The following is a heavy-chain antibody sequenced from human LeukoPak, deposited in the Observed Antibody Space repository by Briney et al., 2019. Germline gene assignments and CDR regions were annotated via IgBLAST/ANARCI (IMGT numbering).Heavy chain of an antibody. CDR1: GFTFSNYW. J-gene: IGHJ4*02. Sequence: GGSLRLSCAASGFTFSNYWLSWVRQAPGKGLQWVANIKEDGGQKYYVDSLKGRFTISRDNAKNSLYLQMNNLRVEDTAVYYCARIGYSSSSIDYWGQGTLVTVSS. CDR2: IKEDGGQK. CDR3: ARIGYSSSSIDY. D-gene: IGHD6-13*01. V-gene: IGHV3-7*01.